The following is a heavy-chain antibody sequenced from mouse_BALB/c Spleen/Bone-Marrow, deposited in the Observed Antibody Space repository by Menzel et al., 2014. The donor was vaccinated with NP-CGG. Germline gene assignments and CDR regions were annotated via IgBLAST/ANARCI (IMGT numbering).Heavy chain of an antibody. CDR3: ARDMGGLLFDS. J-gene: IGHJ2*01. Sequence: EVQGVESGGGLVQPGGSLRLSCATSGFTFTDYYMNWVRPPPGKALEWVAFIRNKAYGYTTEYSASVKGRFTISRDNSQSILYLQMNTLRAEDSATYYCARDMGGLLFDSWGQGTTLTVSS. D-gene: IGHD1-1*01. V-gene: IGHV7-3*02. CDR1: GFTFTDYY. CDR2: IRNKAYGYTT.